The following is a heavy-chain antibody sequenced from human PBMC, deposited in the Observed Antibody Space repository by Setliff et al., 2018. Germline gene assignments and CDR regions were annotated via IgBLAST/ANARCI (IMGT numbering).Heavy chain of an antibody. CDR1: GFTFSTYW. Sequence: PGGSLRLSCAASGFTFSTYWMSWVRQAPGKGLEWVANIKQDGSEKYYVDSVKGRFSISRDNAKNSLYLQMNSVRAEDTAVYYCARVGGPAASIRAWGQGTMVTVSS. CDR3: ARVGGPAASIRA. V-gene: IGHV3-7*01. CDR2: IKQDGSEK. D-gene: IGHD1-26*01. J-gene: IGHJ3*01.